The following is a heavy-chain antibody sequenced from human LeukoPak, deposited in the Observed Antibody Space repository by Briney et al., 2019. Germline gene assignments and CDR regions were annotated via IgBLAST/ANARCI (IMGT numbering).Heavy chain of an antibody. D-gene: IGHD1-1*01. CDR1: GFSFSDYY. CDR2: ISGSGSAI. V-gene: IGHV3-11*01. Sequence: GGSLRLSCAASGFSFSDYYMSWIRQAPGKGLEWVSYISGSGSAIYYADSVKGRFTISRDNSKNTLYLQMNSLRVEDTAVYYCARGRAGTTVYYGMDVWGQGTTVTVSS. CDR3: ARGRAGTTVYYGMDV. J-gene: IGHJ6*02.